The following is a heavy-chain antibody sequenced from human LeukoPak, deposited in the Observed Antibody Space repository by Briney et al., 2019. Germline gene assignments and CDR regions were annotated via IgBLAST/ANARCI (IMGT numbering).Heavy chain of an antibody. CDR2: IWYDGSNK. CDR1: GFTFSSYG. D-gene: IGHD6-19*01. V-gene: IGHV3-33*01. CDR3: ARDYLLEAGTGLDY. Sequence: QTGGSLRLSCAASGFTFSSYGMHWVRQAPGKGLEWVAVIWYDGSNKYYADSVKGRFTISRDNSKNTPYLQMNSLRAEDTAVYYCARDYLLEAGTGLDYWGQGTLVTVSS. J-gene: IGHJ4*02.